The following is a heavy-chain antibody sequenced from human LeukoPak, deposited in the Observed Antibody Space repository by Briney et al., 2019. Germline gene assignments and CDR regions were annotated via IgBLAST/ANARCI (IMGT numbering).Heavy chain of an antibody. Sequence: PGGSLRLSCAASGFTFDDYAMHWIRQAPGKGLEWVSYISSSGSTIYYADSVKGRFTISRDNAKNSLYLQMNSLRAEDTAVYYCARDRDYSSSCPNYWGQGILVTVSS. J-gene: IGHJ4*02. CDR1: GFTFDDYA. CDR3: ARDRDYSSSCPNY. CDR2: ISSSGSTI. V-gene: IGHV3-11*01. D-gene: IGHD6-13*01.